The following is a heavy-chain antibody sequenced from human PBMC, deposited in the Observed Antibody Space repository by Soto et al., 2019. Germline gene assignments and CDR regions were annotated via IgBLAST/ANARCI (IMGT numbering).Heavy chain of an antibody. Sequence: GGSLRLSCAASGFTFSSYAMHWVRQAPGKGLEWVAVISYDGSNKYYADSVKGRFTISRDNSKNTLYLQMNSLRAEDTAVYYCAKDLNYDFWSGYYTDYWGQGTMVTVSA. J-gene: IGHJ4*02. D-gene: IGHD3-3*01. V-gene: IGHV3-30-3*01. CDR3: AKDLNYDFWSGYYTDY. CDR1: GFTFSSYA. CDR2: ISYDGSNK.